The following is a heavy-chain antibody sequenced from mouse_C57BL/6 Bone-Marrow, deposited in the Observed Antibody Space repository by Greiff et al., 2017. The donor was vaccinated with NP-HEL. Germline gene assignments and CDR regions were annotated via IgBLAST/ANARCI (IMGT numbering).Heavy chain of an antibody. CDR3: ASLYYGSY. V-gene: IGHV5-12*01. CDR1: GFTFSDYY. CDR2: ISNGGGST. J-gene: IGHJ2*01. Sequence: EVHLVESGGGLVQPGGSLKLSCAASGFTFSDYYMYWVRQTPEKRLEWVAYISNGGGSTYYPDTVKGRFTISRDNAKNTRYLQMSRLKSEDTAMYYCASLYYGSYWGQGTTLTVSS. D-gene: IGHD2-1*01.